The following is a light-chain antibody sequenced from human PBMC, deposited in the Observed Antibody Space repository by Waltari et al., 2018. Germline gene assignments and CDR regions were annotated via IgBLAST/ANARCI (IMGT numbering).Light chain of an antibody. CDR1: KLGDKY. CDR3: QAWDSSTVV. CDR2: QDS. J-gene: IGLJ2*01. Sequence: SYELTQPPSVSVSPGQTASITCPGDKLGDKYACWYQQKPGQSPVLGIYQDSKRPSGIPERFSGSNSGNTATLTISGTQAMDEADYYCQAWDSSTVVFGGGTKLTVL. V-gene: IGLV3-1*01.